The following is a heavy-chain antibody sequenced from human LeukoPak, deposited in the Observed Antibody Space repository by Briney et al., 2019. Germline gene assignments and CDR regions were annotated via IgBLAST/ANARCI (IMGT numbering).Heavy chain of an antibody. CDR2: INPSGGST. J-gene: IGHJ5*02. CDR3: ASQRVAGGGNGFDH. D-gene: IGHD2-15*01. Sequence: ASVKVSCKASGYTFTTYYMHWVRQAPAQGLEWMGIINPSGGSTSYAQKFQGRVTMTRDTSTSTVYMELSSLRSEDMAVYYCASQRVAGGGNGFDHWGQGALVTVSS. V-gene: IGHV1-46*01. CDR1: GYTFTTYY.